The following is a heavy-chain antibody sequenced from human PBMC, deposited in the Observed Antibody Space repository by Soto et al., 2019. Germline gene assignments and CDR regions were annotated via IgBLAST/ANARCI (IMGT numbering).Heavy chain of an antibody. CDR1: GYTFTRYG. D-gene: IGHD2-21*02. Sequence: ASVKVSCKASGYTFTRYGINWVRQAPGQGLEWMGWISAYHGNTKYAEKFQGRVTMTTDTSTSTAYMELSSLRSEDTAVYYCARGFRGGDAEWFDPWGQGTLVTVSS. V-gene: IGHV1-18*01. CDR3: ARGFRGGDAEWFDP. J-gene: IGHJ5*02. CDR2: ISAYHGNT.